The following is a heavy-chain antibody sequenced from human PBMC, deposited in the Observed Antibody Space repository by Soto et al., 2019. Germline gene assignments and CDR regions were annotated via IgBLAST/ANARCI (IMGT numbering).Heavy chain of an antibody. CDR3: ASSFGDPVAGTRDFDY. Sequence: SVKVSCKASGGTFSSYAISWVRQAPGQGLEWMGGIIPIFGTANYAQKFQGRVTITADESTSTAYMGLSSLRSEDTAVYYCASSFGDPVAGTRDFDYWGQGTLVTVSS. V-gene: IGHV1-69*13. CDR1: GGTFSSYA. CDR2: IIPIFGTA. J-gene: IGHJ4*02. D-gene: IGHD6-19*01.